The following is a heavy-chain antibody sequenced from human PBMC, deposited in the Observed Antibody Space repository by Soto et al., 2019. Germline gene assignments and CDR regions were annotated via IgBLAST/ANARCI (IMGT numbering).Heavy chain of an antibody. J-gene: IGHJ4*02. CDR1: GGSISSSSYY. CDR3: ARHEFGHVVAAGTDPGDY. CDR2: IYYSGST. D-gene: IGHD6-13*01. V-gene: IGHV4-39*01. Sequence: SETLSLTCTVSGGSISSSSYYWGWIRQPPGKGLEWIGSIYYSGSTYYNPSLKSRVTIFVDTSKNQFSLKLSSVTAADTAVYYCARHEFGHVVAAGTDPGDYWGQGTLVT.